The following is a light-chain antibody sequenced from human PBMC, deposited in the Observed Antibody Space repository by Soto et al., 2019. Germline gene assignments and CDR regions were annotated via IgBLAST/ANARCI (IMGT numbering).Light chain of an antibody. CDR1: KLGDKY. CDR2: QDS. Sequence: SYELTQPPSVSVSPGQTASITCSGAKLGDKYACWYQQKPGQSPVLVIYQDSKRPSGIPERFSGSNSGNTATLTISGTQAMDEADYYCQAWDSSTAVVFGGGTKLNVL. V-gene: IGLV3-1*01. J-gene: IGLJ2*01. CDR3: QAWDSSTAVV.